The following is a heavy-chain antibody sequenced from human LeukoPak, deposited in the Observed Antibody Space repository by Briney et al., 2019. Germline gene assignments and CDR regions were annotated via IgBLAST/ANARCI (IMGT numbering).Heavy chain of an antibody. CDR1: GYTFTGYY. J-gene: IGHJ6*03. CDR2: INPNSGGT. Sequence: GASVKVSCKASGYTFTGYYMHWVRQAPGQGLEWTGWINPNSGGTNYAQKFQGRVTMTRDTSISTAYMELSRLRSDDTAVYYCARGDFDWPDYYYYYMDVWGKGTTVTVSS. D-gene: IGHD3-9*01. CDR3: ARGDFDWPDYYYYYMDV. V-gene: IGHV1-2*02.